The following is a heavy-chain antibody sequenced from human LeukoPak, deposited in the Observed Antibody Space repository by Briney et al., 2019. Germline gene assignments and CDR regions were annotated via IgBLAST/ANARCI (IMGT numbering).Heavy chain of an antibody. V-gene: IGHV4-61*01. CDR1: GGSVSSGSYY. Sequence: SETLSLTCTVSGGSVSSGSYYWSWIRQPPGKGLEWIGYIYYSGSTNYNPSLKSRVTISVDTSKNQFSLKLSSVTAADTAVYYCARTGATVTMEFDYWGQGTLVTVFS. J-gene: IGHJ4*02. CDR2: IYYSGST. CDR3: ARTGATVTMEFDY. D-gene: IGHD4-17*01.